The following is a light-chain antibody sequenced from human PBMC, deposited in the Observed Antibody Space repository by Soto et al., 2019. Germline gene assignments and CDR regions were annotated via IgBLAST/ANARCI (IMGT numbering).Light chain of an antibody. CDR2: GAS. CDR3: QQYNNWPYT. V-gene: IGKV3-15*01. Sequence: EIVMTQSPATLSVSPGERATLSCRASQSVSSNLAWYQQKPGQAPRRLIYGASTRATGIPARFSGSGSRTEFTLTISSLQSEDFAVYYCQQYNNWPYTFGQGTKLEIK. CDR1: QSVSSN. J-gene: IGKJ2*01.